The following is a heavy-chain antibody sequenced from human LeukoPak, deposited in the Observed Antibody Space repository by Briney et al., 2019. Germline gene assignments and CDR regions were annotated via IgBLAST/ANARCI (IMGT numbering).Heavy chain of an antibody. CDR3: AGGSGWLTEY. CDR1: GFTFSNFW. CDR2: IKQDGSEK. J-gene: IGHJ4*02. Sequence: GGSLRLSCAASGFTFSNFWMNWFRQAPGKGLEWVANIKQDGSEKYYVDSVKGRFTISRDNAKNSLYLQMNSLIAEDPAVYYCAGGSGWLTEYWGQGTLVTVSS. V-gene: IGHV3-7*01. D-gene: IGHD6-19*01.